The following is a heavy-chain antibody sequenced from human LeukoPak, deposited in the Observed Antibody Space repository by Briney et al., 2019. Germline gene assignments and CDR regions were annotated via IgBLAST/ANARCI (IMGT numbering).Heavy chain of an antibody. CDR1: GFTFSSDG. Sequence: GGSLRLSCAASGFTFSSDGMSWVRQAPGKGLEWVSSISSSSSYIYYADSVKGRFTISRDNAKNSLYLQMNSLRAEDTAVYYCARDFNGFWSGYPFYWGQGTLVTVSS. D-gene: IGHD3-3*01. V-gene: IGHV3-21*01. J-gene: IGHJ4*02. CDR3: ARDFNGFWSGYPFY. CDR2: ISSSSSYI.